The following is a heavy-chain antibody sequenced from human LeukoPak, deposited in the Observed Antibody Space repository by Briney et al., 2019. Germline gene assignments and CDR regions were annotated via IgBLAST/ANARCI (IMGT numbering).Heavy chain of an antibody. Sequence: PSETLSLTCTVSGGSISSGSYYWSWIRQPAGKGPEWIGRIYTSGSTNYNPSLKSRVTISVDTSKNQFSLKLSSVTAADTAVYYCAREAVPAAPYYYYYMDVWGKGTTVTVSS. V-gene: IGHV4-61*02. CDR3: AREAVPAAPYYYYYMDV. CDR1: GGSISSGSYY. CDR2: IYTSGST. J-gene: IGHJ6*03. D-gene: IGHD2-2*01.